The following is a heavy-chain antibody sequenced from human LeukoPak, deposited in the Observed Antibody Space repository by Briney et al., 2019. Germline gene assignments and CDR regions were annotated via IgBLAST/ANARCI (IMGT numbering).Heavy chain of an antibody. Sequence: PSETLSLTCIVSGDSINSSDFYWGWIRQPPGKGLEWIASIYYSGTTYYNPSLESRVTTSVDTSKNQFSLKLSSVTAADTAVYYCARHLLSSSSPSYAYNWFDPWGQGTLVTVSS. CDR1: GDSINSSDFY. D-gene: IGHD6-13*01. CDR3: ARHLLSSSSPSYAYNWFDP. J-gene: IGHJ5*02. CDR2: IYYSGTT. V-gene: IGHV4-39*01.